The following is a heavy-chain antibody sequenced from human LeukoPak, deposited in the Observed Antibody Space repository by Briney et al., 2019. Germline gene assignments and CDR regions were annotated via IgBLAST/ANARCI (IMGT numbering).Heavy chain of an antibody. Sequence: PTEPLSPTCPVYCGSFSGYYWSSIRQPPGTGLEWVGEINHSGSTNYNPSLKSRVTISVDTSKNQCSLKLSSVTAADTAVYYCARGVYCSGGSCYEDYWGQGTLVTVSS. CDR1: CGSFSGYY. CDR3: ARGVYCSGGSCYEDY. D-gene: IGHD2-15*01. J-gene: IGHJ4*02. CDR2: INHSGST. V-gene: IGHV4-34*01.